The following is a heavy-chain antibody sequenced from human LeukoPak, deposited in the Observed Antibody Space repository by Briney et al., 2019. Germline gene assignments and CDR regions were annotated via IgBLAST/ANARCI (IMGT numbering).Heavy chain of an antibody. V-gene: IGHV4-61*02. CDR3: ARGAPMVRGPDGMDV. Sequence: PSETLSLTCTVSGGSISSGSYYWSWIRQPAGKGLEWIGRIYTSGSTNYNPSLKSRVTISVDTSKNQFSLKLSSVTAADTAVYYCARGAPMVRGPDGMDVWGQGTTVTVSS. CDR1: GGSISSGSYY. D-gene: IGHD3-10*01. J-gene: IGHJ6*02. CDR2: IYTSGST.